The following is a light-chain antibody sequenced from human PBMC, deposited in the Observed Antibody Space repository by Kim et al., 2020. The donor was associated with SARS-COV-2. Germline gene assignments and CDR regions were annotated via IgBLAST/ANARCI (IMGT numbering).Light chain of an antibody. J-gene: IGKJ4*01. V-gene: IGKV3-15*01. CDR2: GAY. CDR3: QHYVNWPLT. CDR1: RSVSSH. Sequence: EIVMTQSPATLSVSPGERATLSCRASRSVSSHLAWYQQKPGQGPRLLIYGAYTRATGVPDRFSGSGSGTDFTLTISSLHSEDFAVYYCQHYVNWPLTFGGGTKVDIK.